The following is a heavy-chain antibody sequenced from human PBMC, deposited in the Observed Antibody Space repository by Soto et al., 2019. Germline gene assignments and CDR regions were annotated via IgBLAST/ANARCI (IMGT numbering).Heavy chain of an antibody. CDR2: MNPNSGNT. Sequence: QVQLVQSGAEVKKPGASVKVSCKASGYTFTSYDINWVRQATGQGLEWMGWMNPNSGNTGYAQKLQDRNTMTRNTSRSTTYMKLNNLRYENTAIYYCARKRVRSMDVWGQRTTVTVS. J-gene: IGHJ6*01. CDR1: GYTFTSYD. CDR3: ARKRVRSMDV. V-gene: IGHV1-8*01.